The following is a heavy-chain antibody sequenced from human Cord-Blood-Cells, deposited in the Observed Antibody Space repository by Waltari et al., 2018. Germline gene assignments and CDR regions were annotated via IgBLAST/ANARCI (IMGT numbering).Heavy chain of an antibody. V-gene: IGHV4-39*01. CDR2: IYYSGAT. J-gene: IGHJ5*02. CDR1: GGSISSSSYY. Sequence: QLQLQESGPGLVKPSETLSLTCTVSGGSISSSSYYWGWIRQPPGKGLEWIGSIYYSGATYDNPSLKSRVTISVDTSKNQFSLKLSSVTAADTAVYYCARRVRDGHYNWFDPWGQGTLVTVSS. CDR3: ARRVRDGHYNWFDP.